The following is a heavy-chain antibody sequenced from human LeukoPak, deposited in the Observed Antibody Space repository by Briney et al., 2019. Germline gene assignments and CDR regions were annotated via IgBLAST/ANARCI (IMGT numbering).Heavy chain of an antibody. D-gene: IGHD6-13*01. J-gene: IGHJ4*02. V-gene: IGHV3-23*01. CDR2: ISDSGETT. CDR3: AKAGSSSWYLDY. Sequence: GGSLRLSCATSGFTFSSYAMNWVRQAPGKGLEWVSSISDSGETTYYTDSVKGRFTISRDNSKNTLFLQMNSLRGDDTAIYYCAKAGSSSWYLDYWGQGTLVTVSS. CDR1: GFTFSSYA.